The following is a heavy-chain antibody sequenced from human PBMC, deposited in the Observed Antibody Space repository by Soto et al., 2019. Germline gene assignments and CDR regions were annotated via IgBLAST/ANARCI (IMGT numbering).Heavy chain of an antibody. CDR1: GYTFTNHG. D-gene: IGHD3-22*01. CDR2: ISTSNGNT. V-gene: IGHV1-18*01. J-gene: IGHJ4*02. CDR3: ARDRDYYDCGGF. Sequence: QVQLVQSGAEVKNPGASVEVSCKTSGYTFTNHGITWGRQAPGQGLEWMGWISTSNGNTNYAHNLQGRVTMTTDKSTRTAYMELRSLRSDDTAVYFCARDRDYYDCGGFWGQGTLVTVSS.